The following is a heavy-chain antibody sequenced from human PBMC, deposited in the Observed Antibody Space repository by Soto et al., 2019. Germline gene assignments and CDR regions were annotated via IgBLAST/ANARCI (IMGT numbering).Heavy chain of an antibody. CDR2: TAYTGNT. CDR1: VGSITSYH. V-gene: IGHV4-59*01. CDR3: ARGASNWQYFDY. J-gene: IGHJ4*02. Sequence: PSEPLSLTCVVSVGSITSYHWRWVRQFPGKGLEWIAYTAYTGNTNYNPSLKSRVTISLDTSKNQFSLKLSSVSAADTAIYYCARGASNWQYFDYWGQGALVTVSS. D-gene: IGHD4-4*01.